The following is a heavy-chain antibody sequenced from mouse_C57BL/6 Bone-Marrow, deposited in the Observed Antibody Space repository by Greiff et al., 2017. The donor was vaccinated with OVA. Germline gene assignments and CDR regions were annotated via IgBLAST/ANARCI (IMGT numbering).Heavy chain of an antibody. J-gene: IGHJ4*01. CDR3: ARYSNQYYAMDY. CDR1: GYTFISYW. Sequence: QVQLQQPGAELVKPGASVKLSCKASGYTFISYWMHWVKQRPGQGLEWIGMIHPNSGSTNYNEKFKSKATLTVDKSSSTAYMQLSSLTSEDSAVYYCARYSNQYYAMDYWGQGTSVTVSS. D-gene: IGHD2-5*01. V-gene: IGHV1-64*01. CDR2: IHPNSGST.